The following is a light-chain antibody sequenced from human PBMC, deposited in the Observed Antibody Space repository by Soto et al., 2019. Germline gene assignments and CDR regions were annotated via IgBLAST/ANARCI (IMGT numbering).Light chain of an antibody. CDR3: QDYGSSPYT. CDR1: QSVSHNH. J-gene: IGKJ2*01. V-gene: IGKV3-20*01. CDR2: VAS. Sequence: EIVLTQSPGTLSLSPGERATLSCRASQSVSHNHLAWYQQKPGQAPRLLIYVASNRATAFPDRFSGSGSGTDFTLTISRLEPEDFAFYYCQDYGSSPYTFGQGTKLEIK.